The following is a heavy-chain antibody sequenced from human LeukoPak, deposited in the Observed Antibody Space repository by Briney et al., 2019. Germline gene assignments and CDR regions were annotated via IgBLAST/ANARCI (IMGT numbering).Heavy chain of an antibody. D-gene: IGHD3-9*01. J-gene: IGHJ4*02. V-gene: IGHV5-51*01. CDR1: GYTFTSYW. CDR3: ARVVSYYDILTGSTMGFYFDY. CDR2: IHPGDSDT. Sequence: GESLKISCKGSGYTFTSYWIAWVRQMPGKGLEWMGIIHPGDSDTRYSPSFQGQVIISADKSISTAYLQWSSLKASDTAMYYCARVVSYYDILTGSTMGFYFDYWGQGTLVTVSS.